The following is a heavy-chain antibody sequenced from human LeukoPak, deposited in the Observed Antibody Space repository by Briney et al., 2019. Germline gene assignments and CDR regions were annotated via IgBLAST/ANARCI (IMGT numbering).Heavy chain of an antibody. D-gene: IGHD3-10*02. CDR1: GFTFSGHW. J-gene: IGHJ6*04. CDR3: AELGITMIGGV. Sequence: GGSLRLSCAVSGFTFSGHWMFWVRQAPGKGLEWVSSDGSGTGYTDSVKGRFTVSRDNARNTLYLQMNSLRAEDTAVYYCAELGITMIGGVWGKGTTVTISS. CDR2: DGSGT. V-gene: IGHV3-74*01.